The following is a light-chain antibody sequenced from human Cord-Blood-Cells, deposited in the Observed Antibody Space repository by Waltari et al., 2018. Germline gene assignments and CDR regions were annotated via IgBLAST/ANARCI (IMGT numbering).Light chain of an antibody. V-gene: IGLV1-40*01. CDR3: QSYDSSLSGSV. Sequence: QSVLTQPPSVSGAPGQRVTISCTGSSSNIGAGYDVHWYQQLPGTAPKLLICGNRTRPSGIPDRFSGFKSGSSAALAITGLQAEDEADYYCQSYDSSLSGSVFGGGTKLTVL. CDR2: GNR. J-gene: IGLJ3*02. CDR1: SSNIGAGYD.